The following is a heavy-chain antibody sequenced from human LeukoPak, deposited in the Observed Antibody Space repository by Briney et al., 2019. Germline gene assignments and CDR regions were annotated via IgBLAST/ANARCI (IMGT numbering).Heavy chain of an antibody. CDR1: GFTFSSYA. D-gene: IGHD3-22*01. CDR3: AKGYLGGYYGMDV. V-gene: IGHV3-23*01. J-gene: IGHJ6*02. Sequence: SGGSLRLSCAASGFTFSSYAMSWVRQAPGKGLEWVSTISGSGGSTYYADSVKGRFTISRDNSKNTLYLQMNSLRAEDTAVYYCAKGYLGGYYGMDVWGQGTTVTVSS. CDR2: ISGSGGST.